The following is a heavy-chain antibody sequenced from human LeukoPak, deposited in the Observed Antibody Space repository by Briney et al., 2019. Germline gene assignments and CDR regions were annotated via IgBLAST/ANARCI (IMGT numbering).Heavy chain of an antibody. J-gene: IGHJ4*02. V-gene: IGHV1-69*13. CDR3: AREALDQHY. CDR1: GGTFSNYG. CDR2: IIPIFGTA. Sequence: SVKVSCKASGGTFSNYGVSWVRQAPGQGLGWMGGIIPIFGTANYAQKFQGRVTITADESTSTAYMELSSLRSEDTAVYYCAREALDQHYWGQGTLVTVSS.